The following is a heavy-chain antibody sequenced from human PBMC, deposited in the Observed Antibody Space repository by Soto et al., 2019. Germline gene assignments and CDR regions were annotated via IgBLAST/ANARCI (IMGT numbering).Heavy chain of an antibody. V-gene: IGHV1-8*01. CDR3: ARMATSGTLNWFDP. Sequence: QAQLVQSGAEVKEPGASVKVSCKASGYTFTNYDISWVRQATGQGLEWMGWMNPNSANTGYAQKFQRRVSMTRDTSTNTADMELSSLRSEDTAIYYCARMATSGTLNWFDPWGQGTLVTVSS. D-gene: IGHD1-26*01. CDR1: GYTFTNYD. CDR2: MNPNSANT. J-gene: IGHJ5*02.